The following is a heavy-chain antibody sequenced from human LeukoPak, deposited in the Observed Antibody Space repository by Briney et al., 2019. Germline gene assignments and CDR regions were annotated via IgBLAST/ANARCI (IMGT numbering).Heavy chain of an antibody. J-gene: IGHJ4*02. V-gene: IGHV4-39*07. D-gene: IGHD6-19*01. Sequence: SETLSLTCTVSGGSISSSSYYWGWIRQPPGKGLEWIGSIFYSGSTYYNPSLKSRVTISVDTSKNQFSLKLSSVTAADTAVYYCARFSGWYLGGDYWGQGTLVTVSS. CDR3: ARFSGWYLGGDY. CDR1: GGSISSSSYY. CDR2: IFYSGST.